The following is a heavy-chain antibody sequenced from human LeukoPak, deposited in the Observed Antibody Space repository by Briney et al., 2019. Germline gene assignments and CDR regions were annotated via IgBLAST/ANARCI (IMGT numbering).Heavy chain of an antibody. CDR2: IIPIFDTA. CDR3: ARAPRRSITMIVMPRGYYFDY. J-gene: IGHJ4*02. D-gene: IGHD3-22*01. V-gene: IGHV1-69*05. Sequence: ASVKVSCKASGGTFSSYAISWVRQAPGQGLEWMGRIIPIFDTANYAQKFQGRVTITTDESTSTTYMELSSLSSVTAADTAVYYCARAPRRSITMIVMPRGYYFDYWGQGTLVTVSS. CDR1: GGTFSSYA.